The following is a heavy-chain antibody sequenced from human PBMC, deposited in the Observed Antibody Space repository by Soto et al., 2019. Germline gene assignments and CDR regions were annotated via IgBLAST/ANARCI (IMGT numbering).Heavy chain of an antibody. J-gene: IGHJ6*02. CDR1: GFTFSGSA. Sequence: GGSLRLSCAASGFTFSGSAMHWVRQASGKGLEWVGRIRSKANSYATAYAASVKGRFTISRDDSKNTAYLQMNSLKTEDTAVYYCTRGGDSSGYYYNYYYYGMDVWGQGTTVTVSS. CDR2: IRSKANSYAT. D-gene: IGHD3-22*01. V-gene: IGHV3-73*01. CDR3: TRGGDSSGYYYNYYYYGMDV.